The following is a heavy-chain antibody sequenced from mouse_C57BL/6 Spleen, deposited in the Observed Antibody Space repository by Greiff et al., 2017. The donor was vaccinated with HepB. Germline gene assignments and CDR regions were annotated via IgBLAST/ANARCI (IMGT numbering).Heavy chain of an antibody. V-gene: IGHV1-80*01. CDR3: ARLGDITTVVGGYFDY. D-gene: IGHD1-1*01. J-gene: IGHJ2*01. Sequence: QVQLQQSGAELVKPGASVKISCKASGYAFSSYWMNWVKQRPGKGLEWIGQIYPGDGDTNYNGKFKGKATLTADKSSSTAYMQLSSLTSEDSAVYFCARLGDITTVVGGYFDYWGQGTTLTVSS. CDR1: GYAFSSYW. CDR2: IYPGDGDT.